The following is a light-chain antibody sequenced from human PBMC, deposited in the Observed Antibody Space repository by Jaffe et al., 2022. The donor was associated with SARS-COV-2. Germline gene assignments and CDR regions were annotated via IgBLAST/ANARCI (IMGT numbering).Light chain of an antibody. V-gene: IGLV2-8*01. Sequence: QSALTQPPSASGSPGQSVTISCTGTSSDVGAHNRVSWYQQHAGKAPKLIIYEVNKRPSGVPDRFSGSKSGNTASLTVSGLQAEDEADYFCISHTDSNNPYVLGTGTKVTVL. CDR3: ISHTDSNNPYV. J-gene: IGLJ1*01. CDR1: SSDVGAHNR. CDR2: EVN.